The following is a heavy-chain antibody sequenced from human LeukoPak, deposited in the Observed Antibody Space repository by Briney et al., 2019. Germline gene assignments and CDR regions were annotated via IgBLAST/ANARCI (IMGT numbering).Heavy chain of an antibody. Sequence: PGGSLRLSCAASGFTFSSYWMSWVRQAPGKGLEGVANINKEGREKNYVDSVKGGFTISRDNAKNSLYLQMNSLRAEDTAVCYCARRGRPYYDILTGWVGYYYYYYMDVWGKGTTVTVSS. J-gene: IGHJ6*03. CDR2: INKEGREK. V-gene: IGHV3-7*01. CDR3: ARRGRPYYDILTGWVGYYYYYYMDV. D-gene: IGHD3-9*01. CDR1: GFTFSSYW.